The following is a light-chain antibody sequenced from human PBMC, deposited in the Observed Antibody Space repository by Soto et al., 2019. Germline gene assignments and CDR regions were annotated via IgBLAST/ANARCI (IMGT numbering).Light chain of an antibody. CDR1: SSDVGSYNL. Sequence: QSALTQPASVSGSPGQSITISCTGTSSDVGSYNLVSWYQQHPGKARKLMIYEGSKRPSGVSNRFSGSKSGNTASLTISGLQAEDEADYYCCSYAGSITFVVFGGGTELTVL. J-gene: IGLJ2*01. CDR3: CSYAGSITFVV. CDR2: EGS. V-gene: IGLV2-23*03.